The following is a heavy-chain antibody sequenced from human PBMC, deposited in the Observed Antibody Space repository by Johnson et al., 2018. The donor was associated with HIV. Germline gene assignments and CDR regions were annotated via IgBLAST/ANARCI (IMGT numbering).Heavy chain of an antibody. V-gene: IGHV3-20*04. J-gene: IGHJ3*02. CDR1: GFTFDDYG. D-gene: IGHD2-21*02. CDR2: INRNGGST. Sequence: EVQLMESGGGVVRPGGSLRLSCAASGFTFDDYGMSWVRQAPGKGLEWVSGINRNGGSTGYADSVKGRFTISRDKAKNSLYLQMNSLRAEDTAVYYCAKDSMGTVTYDDAFDIWGQGTMVTVSS. CDR3: AKDSMGTVTYDDAFDI.